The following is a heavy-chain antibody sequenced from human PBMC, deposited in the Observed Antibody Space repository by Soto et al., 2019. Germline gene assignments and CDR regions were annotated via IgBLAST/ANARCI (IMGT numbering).Heavy chain of an antibody. CDR2: IYYSGST. D-gene: IGHD3-10*01. V-gene: IGHV4-59*01. J-gene: IGHJ4*02. Sequence: PSETLSLTCTVSGGSISSYYWSWIRQPPGKGLEWIGYIYYSGSTNYNPSLKSRVTISVDTSKNQFSLKLSSVTAADTAVYYCGRLPPPADYYGSGSLDYWGQGTLVTVSS. CDR3: GRLPPPADYYGSGSLDY. CDR1: GGSISSYY.